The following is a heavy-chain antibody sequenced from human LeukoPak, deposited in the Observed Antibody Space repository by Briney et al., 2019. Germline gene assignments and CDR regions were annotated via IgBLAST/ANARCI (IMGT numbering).Heavy chain of an antibody. V-gene: IGHV3-21*01. Sequence: GGSLRLSCAASGFSFSSYSMNWVRQAPGKGLEWVSSISSSSSYIYYADSVKGRFTISRDNAKNSLYLQMNSLRAEDTAVYYCARDSSNYERWFDPWGQGTLVTVSS. CDR3: ARDSSNYERWFDP. D-gene: IGHD4-11*01. CDR2: ISSSSSYI. J-gene: IGHJ5*02. CDR1: GFSFSSYS.